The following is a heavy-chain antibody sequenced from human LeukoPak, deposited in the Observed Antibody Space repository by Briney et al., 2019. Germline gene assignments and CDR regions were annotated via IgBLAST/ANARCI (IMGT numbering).Heavy chain of an antibody. V-gene: IGHV4-59*01. J-gene: IGHJ5*02. Sequence: SETLSLTCTVSGGSISSYYWSWIRQPPGKGLEWIGYIYYSGSTNYNPSLKSRVTISVDTSKNQFSLKLSSVTVADTAVYYCARDPSSSWYNNWFDPWGQGTLVTVSS. CDR2: IYYSGST. CDR1: GGSISSYY. D-gene: IGHD6-13*01. CDR3: ARDPSSSWYNNWFDP.